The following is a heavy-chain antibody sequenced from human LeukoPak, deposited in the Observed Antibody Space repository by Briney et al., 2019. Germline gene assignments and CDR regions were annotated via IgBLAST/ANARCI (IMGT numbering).Heavy chain of an antibody. Sequence: SQTLSLTCTVSGGSISSGSYYWSWIRQPAGKGLEWIGRIYTSGSTNYNPSLKSRVTISVDTSKDQFSLKLSSVTAADTAVYYCARARYSNGFGWFDYWGQGALVTVSS. V-gene: IGHV4-61*02. CDR1: GGSISSGSYY. CDR2: IYTSGST. J-gene: IGHJ4*02. CDR3: ARARYSNGFGWFDY. D-gene: IGHD4-11*01.